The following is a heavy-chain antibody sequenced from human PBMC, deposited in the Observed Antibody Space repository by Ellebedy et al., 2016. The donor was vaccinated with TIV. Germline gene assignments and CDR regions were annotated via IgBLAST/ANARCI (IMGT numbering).Heavy chain of an antibody. J-gene: IGHJ2*01. Sequence: GGSLRLXXAASGFTFRNYWMSWVRQAPGKGLEWVANIKQDGSEIYYVNSVKGRFTISRDNAKNSLYLQMNGLRAEDTAVYYCARRYFDLWGRGTLVTVSS. CDR3: ARRYFDL. CDR2: IKQDGSEI. CDR1: GFTFRNYW. V-gene: IGHV3-7*01.